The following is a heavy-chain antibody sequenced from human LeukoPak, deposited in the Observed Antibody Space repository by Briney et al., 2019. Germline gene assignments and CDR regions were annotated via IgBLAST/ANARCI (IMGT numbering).Heavy chain of an antibody. V-gene: IGHV3-21*01. CDR1: GFTFSSYS. CDR2: ISSSSSYI. Sequence: GGSLRLSCAASGFTFSSYSMNWVRQAPGKGLEWVSSISSSSSYIYYADSVKGRFTISRDNAKNSLYLQMNSLRAEDTAVYYCARGSSLPRAHFDYWGQGTLVTVSS. J-gene: IGHJ4*02. CDR3: ARGSSLPRAHFDY. D-gene: IGHD5/OR15-5a*01.